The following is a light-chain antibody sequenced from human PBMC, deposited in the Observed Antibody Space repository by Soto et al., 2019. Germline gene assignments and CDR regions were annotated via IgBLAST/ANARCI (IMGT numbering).Light chain of an antibody. CDR2: SAS. CDR1: QGIRSY. V-gene: IGKV1-9*01. J-gene: IGKJ2*03. Sequence: DIQLTPYPSFLSASVGDRVTITCRASQGIRSYLAWYQQKPGKAPKLLIYSASTLQSGVTARFSGSGSGTEFTLTISSLQPEDVATYYCQQLNSHPNSFGQGTKLEIK. CDR3: QQLNSHPNS.